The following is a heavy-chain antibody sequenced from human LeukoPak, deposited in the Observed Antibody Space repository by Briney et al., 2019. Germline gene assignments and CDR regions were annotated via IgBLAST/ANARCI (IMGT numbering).Heavy chain of an antibody. Sequence: GGSLRLSCAASGVTFSSYSMNWVRQAPGKGLEWVSSISSSSSYIYYADSVKGRFTISRDNAKNSLYLQMNSLRAEDTAVYYCARARVAAAGSIPDYWGQGTLVTVSS. J-gene: IGHJ4*02. D-gene: IGHD6-13*01. V-gene: IGHV3-21*01. CDR3: ARARVAAAGSIPDY. CDR1: GVTFSSYS. CDR2: ISSSSSYI.